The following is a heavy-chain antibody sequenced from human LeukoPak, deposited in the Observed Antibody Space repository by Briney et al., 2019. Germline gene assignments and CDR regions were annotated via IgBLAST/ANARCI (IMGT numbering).Heavy chain of an antibody. Sequence: EASVTVSCKASGYTFTGYYMHLVRQAPGQGLEWLGWINPNSGGTNYAQKFQGRVTMTRDTSISTAYMELSRLRSDDTAVYYCARKYSSSSKFDPWGQGTLVTVSS. V-gene: IGHV1-2*02. D-gene: IGHD6-6*01. CDR2: INPNSGGT. CDR1: GYTFTGYY. J-gene: IGHJ5*02. CDR3: ARKYSSSSKFDP.